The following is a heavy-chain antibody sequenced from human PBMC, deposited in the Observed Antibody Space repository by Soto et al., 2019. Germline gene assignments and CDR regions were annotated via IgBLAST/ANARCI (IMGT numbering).Heavy chain of an antibody. V-gene: IGHV3-23*01. CDR2: ITGSGDNT. Sequence: GGSLRLSCAASGFTFSNYAMNWVRQAPGKGLEWVSAITGSGDNTYISDSVKGRFTISRDNSENTLYLQMNSLRAGDTAVYYCVKTNGQWLAYYYSGMDVWGQGTTVTVSS. D-gene: IGHD2-8*01. CDR1: GFTFSNYA. J-gene: IGHJ6*02. CDR3: VKTNGQWLAYYYSGMDV.